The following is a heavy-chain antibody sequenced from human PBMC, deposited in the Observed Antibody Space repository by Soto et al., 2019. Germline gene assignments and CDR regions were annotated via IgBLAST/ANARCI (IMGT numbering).Heavy chain of an antibody. Sequence: SETLSLTCTVSGGSISSYYWSWIRQPPGKGLEWIGYIYYSGSTNYNPSLKSRVAISVDTSKNQFSLKLSSVTAADTAVYYCARGGSDYVWGSYRYFDYWGQGTLVTVLL. V-gene: IGHV4-59*01. D-gene: IGHD3-16*02. CDR1: GGSISSYY. CDR3: ARGGSDYVWGSYRYFDY. J-gene: IGHJ4*02. CDR2: IYYSGST.